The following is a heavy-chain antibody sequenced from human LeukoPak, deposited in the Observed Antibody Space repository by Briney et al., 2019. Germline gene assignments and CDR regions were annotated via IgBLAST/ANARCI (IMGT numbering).Heavy chain of an antibody. Sequence: SETLSLTCTVAGGSISSSSYYWGWIRQPPGKGLEWIGEINHSGSTNYNPSLKSRVTISVDTSKNQFSLKLSSVTAADTAVYYCARRRSNYFDYWGQGTLVTVSS. CDR1: GGSISSSSYY. D-gene: IGHD4-11*01. V-gene: IGHV4-39*07. J-gene: IGHJ4*02. CDR3: ARRRSNYFDY. CDR2: INHSGST.